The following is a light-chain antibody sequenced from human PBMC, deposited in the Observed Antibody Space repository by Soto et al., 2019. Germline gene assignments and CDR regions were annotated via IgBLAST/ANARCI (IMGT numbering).Light chain of an antibody. Sequence: QSALSQPLSASGSPGQSVTISCTGTSSDGVGLTFVSWYQHRPGKAPTLIIYEDIKRPSGVPDRFSGSQSANTASLTVSGLQSDDEAVYYCSSYANRNYVIFGGGTKLTVL. CDR2: EDI. V-gene: IGLV2-8*01. J-gene: IGLJ2*01. CDR3: SSYANRNYVI. CDR1: SSDGVGLTF.